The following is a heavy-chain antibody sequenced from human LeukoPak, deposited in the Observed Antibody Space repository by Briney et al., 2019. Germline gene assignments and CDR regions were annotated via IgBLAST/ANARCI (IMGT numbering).Heavy chain of an antibody. CDR2: IYTSGST. D-gene: IGHD4-11*01. J-gene: IGHJ4*02. V-gene: IGHV4-61*02. Sequence: SETLSLTCTVSGGSISSGSSYWSWIRQPAGKGLEWIGRIYTSGSTNYNPSLKSRVTISVDTSKSQFSLRLSSVTAADTAVYYCAQRTVAPGGFDYWGQGTLVTVSS. CDR1: GGSISSGSSY. CDR3: AQRTVAPGGFDY.